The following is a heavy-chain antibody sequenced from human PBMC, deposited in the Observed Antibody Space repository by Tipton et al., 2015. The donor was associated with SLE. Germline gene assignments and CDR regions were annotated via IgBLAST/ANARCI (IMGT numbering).Heavy chain of an antibody. CDR2: ISYSGST. CDR1: GGSISGHY. CDR3: ARDLYSSDWKYYGMDV. D-gene: IGHD6-19*01. J-gene: IGHJ6*02. V-gene: IGHV4-59*11. Sequence: TLSLTCSVSGGSISGHYWSWIRQPPGKGLEWIGYISYSGSTNYNPSLKSRVTISVDTSKNQFSLKLSFVTAADTAVYYCARDLYSSDWKYYGMDVWGQGTTVTVSS.